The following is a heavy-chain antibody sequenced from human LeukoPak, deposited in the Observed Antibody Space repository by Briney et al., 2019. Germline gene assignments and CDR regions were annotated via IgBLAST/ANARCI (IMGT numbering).Heavy chain of an antibody. CDR3: ARMGDSGSYGFDI. Sequence: EASVKVSCKASGYSFNDYYLHWVRQAPGQGLEWMAWIKPDSGVTNYAQRFQGWVTMTRDTSISTAYMELRRLTSDDTAVYYCARMGDSGSYGFDIWGQGTMVTVSS. V-gene: IGHV1-2*04. CDR2: IKPDSGVT. D-gene: IGHD3-10*01. CDR1: GYSFNDYY. J-gene: IGHJ3*02.